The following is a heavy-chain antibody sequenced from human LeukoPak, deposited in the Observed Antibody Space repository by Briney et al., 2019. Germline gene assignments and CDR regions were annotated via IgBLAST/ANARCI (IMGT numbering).Heavy chain of an antibody. CDR1: GGSISSSTYY. J-gene: IGHJ6*02. CDR3: ARDAGHQVSRRNYYAMDV. CDR2: MYYSGST. Sequence: SETLSLTCTVSGGSISSSTYYWGWVRQPPGKGLEWIGSMYYSGSTYYNPSLKSRVAISVDTSKNQFSLKLSSVTAADTAVYYCARDAGHQVSRRNYYAMDVWGQGTTVTVSS. D-gene: IGHD2-2*01. V-gene: IGHV4-39*07.